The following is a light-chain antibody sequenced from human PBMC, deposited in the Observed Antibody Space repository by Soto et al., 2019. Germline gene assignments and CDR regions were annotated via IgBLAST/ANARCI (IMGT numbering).Light chain of an antibody. CDR1: QSVSSY. J-gene: IGKJ5*01. CDR3: QHRMNWPLT. CDR2: DAS. V-gene: IGKV3-11*01. Sequence: IVLTKSPATLSVSPGERATLSCRASQSVSSYLLWYQQKPGQTPRLLIYDASNRATGIPARFSGSGPETDFTLTISSLEPEDFAVYYCQHRMNWPLTFGQGTRLEI.